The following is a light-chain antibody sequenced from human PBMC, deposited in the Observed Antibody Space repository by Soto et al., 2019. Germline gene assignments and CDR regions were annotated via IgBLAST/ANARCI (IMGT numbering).Light chain of an antibody. V-gene: IGLV2-14*01. CDR2: EVS. J-gene: IGLJ1*01. CDR1: HSDVGAYEY. Sequence: QSVLTQPASVSGSPGQTISISCTGTHSDVGAYEYVSWYQQHPGKAPKLMIFEVSARPSGISSRFSGSKSGNTASLTISGLQAEDEADYYCSSYRSNRIYVFGTGTKLTV. CDR3: SSYRSNRIYV.